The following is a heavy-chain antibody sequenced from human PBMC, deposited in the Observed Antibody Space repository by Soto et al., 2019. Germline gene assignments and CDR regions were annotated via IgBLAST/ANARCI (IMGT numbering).Heavy chain of an antibody. J-gene: IGHJ3*02. V-gene: IGHV4-34*01. Sequence: SETLSLTCAVYGGSFSGYYWSWIRQPPGKGLEWVGEINHSGSTNYNPSLKSRVTISVDTSKNQFSLKLSSVTAADTAVYYCASLMVGVTPPDAFDIWGQGTMVTVSS. D-gene: IGHD2-21*02. CDR3: ASLMVGVTPPDAFDI. CDR1: GGSFSGYY. CDR2: INHSGST.